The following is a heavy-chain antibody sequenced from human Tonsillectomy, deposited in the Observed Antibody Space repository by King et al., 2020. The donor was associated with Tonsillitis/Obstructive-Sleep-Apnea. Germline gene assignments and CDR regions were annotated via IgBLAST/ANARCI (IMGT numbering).Heavy chain of an antibody. D-gene: IGHD3-22*01. CDR3: ARDDSSGYYSFDY. J-gene: IGHJ4*02. CDR2: IYYSGST. CDR1: GGSISSYY. Sequence: VQLQESGPGLVNPSETLSLTCTVSGGSISSYYWSWIRPPPGKGLEWIGYIYYSGSTNYNPSLKSRVTISVDTSKNQFSLKLSSVTAADTAVYYCARDDSSGYYSFDYWGQGTLVTVSS. V-gene: IGHV4-59*01.